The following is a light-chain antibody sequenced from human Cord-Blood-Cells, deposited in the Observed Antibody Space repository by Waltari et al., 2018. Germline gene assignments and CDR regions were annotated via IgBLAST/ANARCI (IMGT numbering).Light chain of an antibody. V-gene: IGLV1-47*01. J-gene: IGLJ3*02. CDR1: RSNTGSNY. CDR3: AAWDDSLSVWV. CDR2: RNN. Sequence: QSVLTQPPSASGTPGQRVTISCSGSRSNTGSNYIYWYQQLPGTAPKLLIYRNNQRPSGVPDRFSGSKSGTSASLAISGLRSEDEADYYCAAWDDSLSVWVFGGGTKLTVL.